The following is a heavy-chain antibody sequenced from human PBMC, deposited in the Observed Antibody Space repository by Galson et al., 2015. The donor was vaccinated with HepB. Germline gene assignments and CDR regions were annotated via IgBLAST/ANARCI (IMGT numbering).Heavy chain of an antibody. CDR2: ISSSISYI. V-gene: IGHV3-21*01. CDR3: ARGSGGSYYYYYGMDV. CDR1: GFTFSSYS. D-gene: IGHD1-26*01. J-gene: IGHJ6*02. Sequence: SLRLSCAASGFTFSSYSMNWVRQAPGKGLEWVSSISSSISYIYYADSVKGRFTISRDNAKNSLYLQMNSLRAEDTAVYYCARGSGGSYYYYYGMDVWGQGTTVTVSS.